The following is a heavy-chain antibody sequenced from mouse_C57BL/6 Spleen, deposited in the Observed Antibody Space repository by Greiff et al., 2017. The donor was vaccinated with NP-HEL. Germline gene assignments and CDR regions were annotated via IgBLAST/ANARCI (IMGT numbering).Heavy chain of an antibody. CDR2: IYPGSGNT. D-gene: IGHD2-1*01. CDR1: GYTFTDYY. CDR3: ARGNPAWFAY. V-gene: IGHV1-76*01. J-gene: IGHJ3*01. Sequence: SGAELVRPGASVKLSCKASGYTFTDYYINWVKQRPGQGLEWIARIYPGSGNTYYNEKFKGKATLTAEKSSSTAYMQRSSLTSEDSAVYFCARGNPAWFAYWGQGTLVTVSA.